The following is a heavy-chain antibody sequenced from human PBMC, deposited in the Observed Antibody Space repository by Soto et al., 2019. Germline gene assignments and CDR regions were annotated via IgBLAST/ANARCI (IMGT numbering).Heavy chain of an antibody. D-gene: IGHD2-2*01. J-gene: IGHJ5*02. V-gene: IGHV3-74*01. CDR2: INSDASHT. Sequence: EVQLVESGGGLVQPGGSLRLSCAASGFTFSTYWMHWIRHVPGKGLECVSRINSDASHTYYADSVKGRFIISRDNAKTTLHLEMNSLRVEFTAVYYCVRDGHCITTSCYANGFDPWGQGILVTVSS. CDR3: VRDGHCITTSCYANGFDP. CDR1: GFTFSTYW.